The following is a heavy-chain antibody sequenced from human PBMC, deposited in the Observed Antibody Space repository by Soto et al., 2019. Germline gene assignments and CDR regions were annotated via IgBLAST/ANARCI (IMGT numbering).Heavy chain of an antibody. CDR2: IIPIFGTA. J-gene: IGHJ4*02. D-gene: IGHD2-2*03. CDR1: GGTFSSYA. V-gene: IGHV1-69*13. Sequence: GASVKVSCKASGGTFSSYAISWVRQAPGQGLEWMGGIIPIFGTANYAQKFQGRVTITADESTSTAYMELSSLRSEDTAVYYCARDRGYCSSTSCYNFDYWGQGTLVTVSS. CDR3: ARDRGYCSSTSCYNFDY.